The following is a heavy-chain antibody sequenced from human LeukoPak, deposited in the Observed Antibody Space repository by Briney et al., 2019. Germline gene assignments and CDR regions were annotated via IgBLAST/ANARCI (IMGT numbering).Heavy chain of an antibody. D-gene: IGHD6-13*01. CDR2: IYDSGST. V-gene: IGHV4-59*01. J-gene: IGHJ5*02. CDR3: ARERAAAGIVRWFDP. Sequence: PSETLSLTCTVSGGSISSYYWSWIRQPPGKGLEWIGYIYDSGSTNYNPSLKSRVTISVDTSKNQFSLKLSSVTAADTAVYYCARERAAAGIVRWFDPWGQGTLVSVSS. CDR1: GGSISSYY.